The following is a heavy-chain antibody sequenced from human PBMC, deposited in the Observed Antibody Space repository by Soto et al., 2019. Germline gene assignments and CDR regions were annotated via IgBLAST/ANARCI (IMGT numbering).Heavy chain of an antibody. V-gene: IGHV1-46*01. CDR3: ARDLAAGDH. D-gene: IGHD6-13*01. Sequence: QVQLVQSGAEVKKPGASVKVSCRTSGYTFTHYYIHWVRQAPGQGLEWLAIINPASGSTNYAQDFQGRVTLTMATSKTTVYMELSGLRAEHTAIFYCARDLAAGDHWGQGTLVTVSS. CDR2: INPASGST. CDR1: GYTFTHYY. J-gene: IGHJ4*02.